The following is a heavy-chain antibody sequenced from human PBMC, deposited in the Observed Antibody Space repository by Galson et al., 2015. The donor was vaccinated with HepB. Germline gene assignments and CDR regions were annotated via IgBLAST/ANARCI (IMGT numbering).Heavy chain of an antibody. Sequence: SLRLSCAASGFILSSYGMHWVRQAPGKGLEWVAVIWYDGSKKYYADSVKGRFTISRDNSKSTLYLQMDSLRVEDTAMFYCARGRGADYGGNTGHFDYWGRGTLVTVSS. V-gene: IGHV3-33*01. CDR1: GFILSSYG. J-gene: IGHJ4*02. CDR3: ARGRGADYGGNTGHFDY. CDR2: IWYDGSKK. D-gene: IGHD4-23*01.